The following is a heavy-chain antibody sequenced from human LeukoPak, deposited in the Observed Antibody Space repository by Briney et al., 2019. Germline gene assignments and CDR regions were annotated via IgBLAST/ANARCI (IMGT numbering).Heavy chain of an antibody. D-gene: IGHD2-2*01. Sequence: GASVKVSFKASGYTFTSYGISWVRQAPGQGLEWMGWISAYNGYTKYAQKLQGRVTMTTDTSASTAYMELRSLRSDDTAVFYCARVPDPLGYCASASCTNDAFDIWGQGTMVTVSS. CDR1: GYTFTSYG. CDR3: ARVPDPLGYCASASCTNDAFDI. V-gene: IGHV1-18*01. J-gene: IGHJ3*02. CDR2: ISAYNGYT.